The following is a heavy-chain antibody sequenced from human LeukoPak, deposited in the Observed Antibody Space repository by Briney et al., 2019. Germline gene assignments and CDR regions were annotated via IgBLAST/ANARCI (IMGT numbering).Heavy chain of an antibody. CDR2: VSGDGGST. J-gene: IGHJ4*02. V-gene: IGHV3-43*02. CDR3: AKDMPNTAMVAGFLDY. D-gene: IGHD5-18*01. CDR1: GFTFDDYA. Sequence: GGSLRLSCAASGFTFDDYAMHWVRQAPGKGLEWVSLVSGDGGSTYYADSVKGRFTISRDNSKSSLYLQMNSLRTEDTALYYCAKDMPNTAMVAGFLDYWGQGTLVTVSS.